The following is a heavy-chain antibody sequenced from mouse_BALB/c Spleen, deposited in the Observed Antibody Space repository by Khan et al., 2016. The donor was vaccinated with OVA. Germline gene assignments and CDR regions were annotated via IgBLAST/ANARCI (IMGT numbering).Heavy chain of an antibody. J-gene: IGHJ2*01. CDR2: INPSTGYT. CDR3: ARRGLRWDFDY. Sequence: VQLQQSGAELAKPGASVKMSCKASGYTFINYWILWVKQRPGQGLEWIGYINPSTGYTEYNQNFKDKATLTADKYSSTAYMQLSSLTSEDSAVYDCARRGLRWDFDYWGQGTTLTVSS. D-gene: IGHD1-1*01. V-gene: IGHV1-7*01. CDR1: GYTFINYW.